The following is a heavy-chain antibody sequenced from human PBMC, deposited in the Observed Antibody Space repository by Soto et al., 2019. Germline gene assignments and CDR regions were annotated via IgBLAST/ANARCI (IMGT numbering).Heavy chain of an antibody. CDR3: ARDFSGGGHYDY. J-gene: IGHJ4*02. D-gene: IGHD3-3*01. V-gene: IGHV4-59*01. CDR2: IYYSGST. Sequence: PSETLSLTCTVSGGSISSYYWSWIRQPPGKGLEWIGYIYYSGSTNYNPSLKSRVTISVDTSKNQFSLKLSSVTAADTAVYYCARDFSGGGHYDYWGQGTLLTVSS. CDR1: GGSISSYY.